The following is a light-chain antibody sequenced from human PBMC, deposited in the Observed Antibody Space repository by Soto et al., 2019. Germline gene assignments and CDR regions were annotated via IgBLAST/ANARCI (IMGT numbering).Light chain of an antibody. V-gene: IGLV7-46*01. CDR1: DGPVTSGHY. CDR3: LLTYSGGRV. Sequence: QTVVTQEPSLTVSPGGTVTLTCGSSDGPVTSGHYPYWYQQRPGQVPRTLIYNTLNRQSWAPARFSGSLVGVKAALTLSGAQPEDEADYYCLLTYSGGRVFGGGTKVTVL. J-gene: IGLJ2*01. CDR2: NTL.